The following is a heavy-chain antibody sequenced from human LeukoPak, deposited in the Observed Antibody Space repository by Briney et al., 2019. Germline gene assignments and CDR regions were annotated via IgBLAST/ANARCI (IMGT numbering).Heavy chain of an antibody. V-gene: IGHV4-59*12. CDR2: IHYSGTT. D-gene: IGHD3-22*01. CDR3: ARRRRYYYDTSGHNWFDP. CDR1: GGAINDYY. J-gene: IGHJ5*02. Sequence: PSETLSLTCTVSGGAINDYYWSWIRQPPGKGLEWIAYIHYSGTTNYNPSLKSRVTISVDTSKNQFSLKLSSVTAADTAVYYCARRRRYYYDTSGHNWFDPWGQGTLVTVSS.